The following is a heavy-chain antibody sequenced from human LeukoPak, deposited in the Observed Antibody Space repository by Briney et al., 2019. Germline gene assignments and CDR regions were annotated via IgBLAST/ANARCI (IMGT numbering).Heavy chain of an antibody. CDR3: AKVPFTFCGGDCWYYFDS. Sequence: RGSLRLSCAASGFTFSTYGMSWVRQAPGKGLEWVSAIRSGGTNRHYADSVKGRFTISRDDSKDTLYLQMNGLRAEDTAIYYCAKVPFTFCGGDCWYYFDSWGQGTLVTVSS. CDR1: GFTFSTYG. J-gene: IGHJ4*02. CDR2: IRSGGTNR. V-gene: IGHV3-23*01. D-gene: IGHD2-21*01.